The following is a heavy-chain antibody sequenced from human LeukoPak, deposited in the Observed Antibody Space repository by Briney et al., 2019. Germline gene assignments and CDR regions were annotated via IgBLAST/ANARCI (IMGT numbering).Heavy chain of an antibody. V-gene: IGHV3-30*18. D-gene: IGHD3-22*01. CDR3: AEEPPYYYDSSGRAE. CDR2: ISYDGSNK. CDR1: GFTFSSYG. J-gene: IGHJ4*02. Sequence: GGSLRLSCAASGFTFSSYGMHWVRQAPGKGLEWVAVISYDGSNKYYADSVKGRFTISRDNSKNTLYLQMNSLRAEDTAVYYCAEEPPYYYDSSGRAEWGQGTLVTVSS.